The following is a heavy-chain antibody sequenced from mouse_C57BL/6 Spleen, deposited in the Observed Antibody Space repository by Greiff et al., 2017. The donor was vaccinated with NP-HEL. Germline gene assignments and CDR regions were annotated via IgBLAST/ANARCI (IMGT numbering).Heavy chain of an antibody. J-gene: IGHJ3*01. Sequence: QVQLQQPGAELVMPGASVKLSCKASGYTFTSYWMHWVKQRPGQGLEWIGEIDPSDSYTNYNQKFKGKSTLTVDKSSSTAYMQLSSLTSEDSAVYDCARGNYGSSYAWFAYWGQGTLVTVSA. CDR3: ARGNYGSSYAWFAY. D-gene: IGHD1-1*01. V-gene: IGHV1-69*01. CDR2: IDPSDSYT. CDR1: GYTFTSYW.